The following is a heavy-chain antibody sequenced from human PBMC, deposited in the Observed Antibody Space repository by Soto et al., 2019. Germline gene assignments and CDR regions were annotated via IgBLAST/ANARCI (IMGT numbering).Heavy chain of an antibody. J-gene: IGHJ5*02. CDR3: ARDHYDSSGYYYEAPGWFDP. CDR2: IIPILGIA. V-gene: IGHV1-69*04. D-gene: IGHD3-22*01. Sequence: SVKVSCKASGGTFSSYTISWVRQAPGQGLEWMGRIIPILGIANYAQKFQGRVTITADKSTSTAYMELSSLRSEDTAVYYCARDHYDSSGYYYEAPGWFDPWGQGTLVTVSS. CDR1: GGTFSSYT.